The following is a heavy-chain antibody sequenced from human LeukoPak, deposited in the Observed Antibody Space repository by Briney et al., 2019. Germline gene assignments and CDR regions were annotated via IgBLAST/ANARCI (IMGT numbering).Heavy chain of an antibody. CDR1: GFTFRSFW. D-gene: IGHD1-26*01. V-gene: IGHV3-74*01. CDR3: VRDLGGRSGH. CDR2: INEDGSTT. J-gene: IGHJ4*02. Sequence: PGGSLRLSCSGFGFTFRSFWMGWVRQAPGKGLVWVSRINEDGSTTNYADSVKGRSTIFRDNAKNTLYLQMNSLRAEDTAVYYCVRDLGGRSGHWGQGTLVTVSS.